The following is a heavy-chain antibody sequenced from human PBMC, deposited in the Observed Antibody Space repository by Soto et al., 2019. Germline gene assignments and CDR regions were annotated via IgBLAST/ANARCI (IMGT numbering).Heavy chain of an antibody. J-gene: IGHJ4*02. Sequence: ESGGGVVQPGRSLRLSCAASGFTFRSYGLHWVRQAPGRGLEWVAVIWFDGTYKYYSDSVKGRFTISRDDSKNTLYLQMNSLRAEDTAVYYCARGEEGSGSYYPPDYWGQGSLVTVSS. CDR2: IWFDGTYK. V-gene: IGHV3-33*03. CDR1: GFTFRSYG. CDR3: ARGEEGSGSYYPPDY. D-gene: IGHD3-10*01.